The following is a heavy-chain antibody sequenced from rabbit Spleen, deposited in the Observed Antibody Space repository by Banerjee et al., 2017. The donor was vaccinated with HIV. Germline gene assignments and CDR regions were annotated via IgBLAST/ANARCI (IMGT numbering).Heavy chain of an antibody. CDR2: INSGGRT. CDR3: ARDRSGDGDYHFNL. V-gene: IGHV1S45*01. D-gene: IGHD5-1*01. J-gene: IGHJ4*01. CDR1: GFDISNYH. Sequence: QEQLVESRGGLVKPEGSLTLTCTASGFDISNYHMCWVRQAPGKGLEYIGFINSGGRTYYATWAKGRFTISKTSSTTVTLQMTSLTVADTATYFCARDRSGDGDYHFNLWGPGTLVTVS.